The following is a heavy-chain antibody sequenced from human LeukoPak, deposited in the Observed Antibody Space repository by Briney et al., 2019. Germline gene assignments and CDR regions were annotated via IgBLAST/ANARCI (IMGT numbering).Heavy chain of an antibody. CDR2: INPNSGGT. CDR1: GYTFTGYY. V-gene: IGHV1-2*06. D-gene: IGHD4-23*01. J-gene: IGHJ3*02. Sequence: ASVKVSCKASGYTFTGYYMHWVRQAPGQGLEWMGRINPNSGGTNYAQKFQGGVTMTRDTSISTAYMELSRLRSDDTAVYYCATLTPYGGNRRNDAFDIWGQGTMVTVSS. CDR3: ATLTPYGGNRRNDAFDI.